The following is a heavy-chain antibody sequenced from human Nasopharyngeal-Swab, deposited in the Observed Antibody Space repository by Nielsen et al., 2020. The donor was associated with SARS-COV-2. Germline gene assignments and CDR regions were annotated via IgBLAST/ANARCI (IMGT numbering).Heavy chain of an antibody. CDR3: AWLGVVSYYYMDV. J-gene: IGHJ6*03. Sequence: GAPLKISCAASGFTFSDYYMSWIRQAPGKGLEWVSYISSSGSTIYYADSVKGRFTISRDNAKNSLYLQMNSLRAEDTAVYYCAWLGVVSYYYMDVWGKGTTVTVSS. CDR2: ISSSGSTI. D-gene: IGHD3-10*01. V-gene: IGHV3-11*04. CDR1: GFTFSDYY.